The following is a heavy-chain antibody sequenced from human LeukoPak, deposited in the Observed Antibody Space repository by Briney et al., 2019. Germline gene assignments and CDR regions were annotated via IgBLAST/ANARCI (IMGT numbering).Heavy chain of an antibody. V-gene: IGHV3-48*01. D-gene: IGHD1-26*01. J-gene: IGHJ3*02. CDR2: ISSSSSTI. CDR1: GFTFSSYS. Sequence: GGSLRLSCAASGFTFSSYSMNWVRQAPGEGLEWVSYISSSSSTIYYADSVKGRFTISRDNAKNSLYLQMNSLRAEDTAVYYCARGSGSYLEAFDIWGQGTMVTVSS. CDR3: ARGSGSYLEAFDI.